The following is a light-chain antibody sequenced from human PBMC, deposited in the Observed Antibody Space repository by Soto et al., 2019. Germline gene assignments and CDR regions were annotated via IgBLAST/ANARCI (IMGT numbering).Light chain of an antibody. CDR3: HQFGYSPRT. CDR2: GAS. V-gene: IGKV3-20*01. Sequence: IVLTQSPGTPSLPPGERTTLSCRASQSISRYLAWYQQKPGQGPRLLIYGASSRATGTPDRFSGSGSGTDFTLTINRLEPEDFALYYCHQFGYSPRTFGQGTKVDIK. CDR1: QSISRY. J-gene: IGKJ1*01.